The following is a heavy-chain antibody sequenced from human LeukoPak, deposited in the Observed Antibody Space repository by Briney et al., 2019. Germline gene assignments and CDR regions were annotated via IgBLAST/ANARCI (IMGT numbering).Heavy chain of an antibody. J-gene: IGHJ4*02. CDR1: GFTFSSYS. CDR2: ISSSSTTI. V-gene: IGHV3-48*02. Sequence: PGGSLRLSCAASGFTFSSYSMNWVRQAPGKGLEWVSNISSSSTTIYYADSVKGRFTISRDNARNSLYLQMNSLRDEDTAVYYCACRPSDIRYYGVFDFWGQGSLVTVSS. D-gene: IGHD3-10*01. CDR3: ACRPSDIRYYGVFDF.